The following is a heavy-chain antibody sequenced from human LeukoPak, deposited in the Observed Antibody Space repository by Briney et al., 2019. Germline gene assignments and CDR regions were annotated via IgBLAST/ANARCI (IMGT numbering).Heavy chain of an antibody. D-gene: IGHD3/OR15-3a*01. CDR3: AKVQRSDFNMNFDS. J-gene: IGHJ4*02. CDR1: GFTFSSYV. CDR2: ISGSDDRT. Sequence: GGSLRLSCAASGFTFSSYVMNWLRQAPGEGLEWVSTISGSDDRTFYADSGKGRFTISRDNSKSTVYLQMNSLRAGDTAVYYCAKVQRSDFNMNFDSWGQGTLVTVSS. V-gene: IGHV3-23*01.